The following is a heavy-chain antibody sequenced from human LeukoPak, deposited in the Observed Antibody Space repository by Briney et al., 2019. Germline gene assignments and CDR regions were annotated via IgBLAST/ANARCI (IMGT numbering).Heavy chain of an antibody. Sequence: SETLSLTCTVSGGSISSGSYYWSWIRQPAGKGLEWIGRIYIHGTSSYNPSLNSRVTISADTSKNQFSLKLYSVTSADTAVYYCARFIAAPYYFDYWGRGTLVTVSS. J-gene: IGHJ4*02. D-gene: IGHD6-13*01. CDR2: IYIHGTS. CDR1: GGSISSGSYY. CDR3: ARFIAAPYYFDY. V-gene: IGHV4-61*02.